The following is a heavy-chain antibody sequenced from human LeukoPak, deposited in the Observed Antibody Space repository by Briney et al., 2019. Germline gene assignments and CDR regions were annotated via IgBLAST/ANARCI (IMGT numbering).Heavy chain of an antibody. CDR3: ARRRTVSTTGRFDP. Sequence: SETLSLTCTVSGGSISSYYWSWSRQPPGKGLEWIGYIYYSGSTNYNPSLKSRVTISVDTSKNQVSLKLSSVTAADTAVYYCARRRTVSTTGRFDPWGQGILVTVSS. CDR2: IYYSGST. J-gene: IGHJ5*02. CDR1: GGSISSYY. D-gene: IGHD5/OR15-5a*01. V-gene: IGHV4-59*08.